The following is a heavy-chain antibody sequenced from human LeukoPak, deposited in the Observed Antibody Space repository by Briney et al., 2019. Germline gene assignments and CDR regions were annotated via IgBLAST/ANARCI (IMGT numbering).Heavy chain of an antibody. CDR3: ARATMVRGVFFSDY. CDR2: IYSGGNT. CDR1: GITVSGNY. J-gene: IGHJ4*02. V-gene: IGHV3-66*01. D-gene: IGHD3-10*01. Sequence: GGSLRLSCAASGITVSGNYMTWVRQAPGKGLEWVSVIYSGGNTYYADSAKGRLTISRDNSKNTLFLQMNSLRAEDTAVYYCARATMVRGVFFSDYWGQGTLVTVSS.